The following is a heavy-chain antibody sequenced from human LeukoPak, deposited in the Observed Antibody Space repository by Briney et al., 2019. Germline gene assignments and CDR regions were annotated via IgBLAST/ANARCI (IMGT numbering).Heavy chain of an antibody. CDR1: GYTFTGYY. CDR3: ARKDSSSWYGFDY. D-gene: IGHD6-13*01. V-gene: IGHV1-2*02. Sequence: ASVKVSCKASGYTFTGYYMHWVRQAPGQGLEWMGWINPNSGGTNYAQKFQGRVTMTRDTSISTAYMELSRLRSGDTAVYYCARKDSSSWYGFDYWGQGTLVTVSS. J-gene: IGHJ4*02. CDR2: INPNSGGT.